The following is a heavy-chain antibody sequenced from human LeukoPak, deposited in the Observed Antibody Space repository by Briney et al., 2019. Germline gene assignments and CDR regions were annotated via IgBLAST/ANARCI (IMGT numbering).Heavy chain of an antibody. CDR2: IIPIFGTA. Sequence: SVKVSCKASGGTFISYAISWVRQAPGQGLEWMGGIIPIFGTANYAQKFQGRVTITADKSTSTAYMELSSLRSEDTAVYYCARDRGYYDSSGPNWFDPWGQGTLVTVSS. D-gene: IGHD3-22*01. J-gene: IGHJ5*02. CDR1: GGTFISYA. CDR3: ARDRGYYDSSGPNWFDP. V-gene: IGHV1-69*06.